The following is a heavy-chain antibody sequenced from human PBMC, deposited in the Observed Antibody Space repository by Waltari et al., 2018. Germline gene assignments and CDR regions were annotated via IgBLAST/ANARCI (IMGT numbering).Heavy chain of an antibody. CDR1: GGSISSYY. CDR2: IYYRGST. D-gene: IGHD2-21*01. CDR3: ARDHFRYCGGDCYYPYGMDV. Sequence: QVQLQESGPGLVKPSETLSLTCTVSGGSISSYYWSWIRQPPGKGLEWIGYIYYRGSTNYNPSLKSRVTISVDTSKNQFSLKLSSVTAAETAVYYCARDHFRYCGGDCYYPYGMDVWGQGTTVTVSS. V-gene: IGHV4-59*01. J-gene: IGHJ6*02.